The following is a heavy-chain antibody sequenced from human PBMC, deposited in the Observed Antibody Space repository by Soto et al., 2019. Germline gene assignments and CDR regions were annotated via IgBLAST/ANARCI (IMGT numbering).Heavy chain of an antibody. CDR3: AITIAVRPGRHYYYYYGMDV. V-gene: IGHV1-46*01. Sequence: ASVKVSCKASGYTFTSYYMHWVRQAPGQGLEWMGIINPSGGSTSYAQKFQGRVTMTRDTSTSTVYMELSSLRSEDTAVYYCAITIAVRPGRHYYYYYGMDVWGQGTTVTVSS. CDR1: GYTFTSYY. D-gene: IGHD6-6*01. CDR2: INPSGGST. J-gene: IGHJ6*02.